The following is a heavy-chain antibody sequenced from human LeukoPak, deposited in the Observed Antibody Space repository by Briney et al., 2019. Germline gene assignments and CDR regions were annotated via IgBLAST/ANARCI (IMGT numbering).Heavy chain of an antibody. CDR3: ARGRDVSDY. J-gene: IGHJ4*02. D-gene: IGHD3-10*02. V-gene: IGHV3-48*01. Sequence: GGSLRLSCAASGFSFSTYAMSWVRQAPGKGLEWVSYITSGSTTIDYADSVKGRFTISRDNAKNSLYLQMNSLRAEDTAVYYCARGRDVSDYWGQGTLVTVSS. CDR2: ITSGSTTI. CDR1: GFSFSTYA.